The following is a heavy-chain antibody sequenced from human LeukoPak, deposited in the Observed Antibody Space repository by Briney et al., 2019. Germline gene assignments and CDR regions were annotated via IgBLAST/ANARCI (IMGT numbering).Heavy chain of an antibody. CDR1: GFSLTTEQEA. Sequence: SGPTLVKPTQTLTLTCSFSGFSLTTEQEAVGWIRQPPGKALEWVALIYWHDERRYSPSLKSRLTITKDTSKNQVVFTITDMDPVDTATYYCAHRRGGYFDYWDQGTLVTVSS. J-gene: IGHJ4*02. CDR2: IYWHDER. CDR3: AHRRGGYFDY. D-gene: IGHD2-15*01. V-gene: IGHV2-5*01.